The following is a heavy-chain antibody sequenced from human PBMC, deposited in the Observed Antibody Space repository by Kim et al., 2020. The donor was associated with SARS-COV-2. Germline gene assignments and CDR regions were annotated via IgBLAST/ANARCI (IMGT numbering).Heavy chain of an antibody. J-gene: IGHJ4*02. V-gene: IGHV4-61*02. D-gene: IGHD5-12*01. CDR3: ARGSLEFSGSDTTDY. Sequence: SETLSLTCTVSGGSINSGPFYWSWIRQPAGKGLEWIGRIYTSGSTNYNPSLKSRVTISMDTSKNQFSLKLNSVTAADKGVYYCARGSLEFSGSDTTDYWGQGTLVTVSS. CDR1: GGSINSGPFY. CDR2: IYTSGST.